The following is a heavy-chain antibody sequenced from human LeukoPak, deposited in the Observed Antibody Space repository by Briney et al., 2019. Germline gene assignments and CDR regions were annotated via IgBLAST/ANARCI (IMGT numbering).Heavy chain of an antibody. CDR2: IYYSGST. D-gene: IGHD3-22*01. CDR3: ARAPYYYDSSGYLFDY. CDR1: GGSISSYY. J-gene: IGHJ4*02. Sequence: KTSETLSLTCTVSGGSISSYYWSWIRQPPGKGLEWIGYIYYSGSTNYNPSLKSRVTISVDTSKNQFSLKLSSVTAADTAVYYCARAPYYYDSSGYLFDYWGQGTLVTVSS. V-gene: IGHV4-59*12.